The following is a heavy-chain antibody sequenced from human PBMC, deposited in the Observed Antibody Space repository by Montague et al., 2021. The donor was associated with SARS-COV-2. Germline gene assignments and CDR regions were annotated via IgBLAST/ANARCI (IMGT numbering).Heavy chain of an antibody. CDR3: ASAQTTCFIANCVNYFDY. D-gene: IGHD2-2*01. V-gene: IGHV4-59*01. J-gene: IGHJ4*02. Sequence: SETLSLTCTVSGGSISGYYWTWMRQPPGKGREWLGHIYYNRSTKYNTSLKSRVIISIVKHKKQYSLKLRSVIAAATAVYFCASAQTTCFIANCVNYFDYWGQGALVTVSS. CDR1: GGSISGYY. CDR2: IYYNRST.